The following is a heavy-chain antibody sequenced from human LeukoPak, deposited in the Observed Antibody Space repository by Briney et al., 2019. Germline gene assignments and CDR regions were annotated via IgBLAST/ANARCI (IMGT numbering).Heavy chain of an antibody. J-gene: IGHJ6*03. Sequence: GSLRLSCAAYGFTFSSHSMNWVRQAPGKGLEWVSSISSSSSYIYYADSVKGRFTISRDNAKNSLYLQMNSLRAEDTAVYYCARGTIFGVVIVHYYYMDVWGKGTTVTVS. CDR1: GFTFSSHS. V-gene: IGHV3-21*01. CDR3: ARGTIFGVVIVHYYYMDV. CDR2: ISSSSSYI. D-gene: IGHD3-3*01.